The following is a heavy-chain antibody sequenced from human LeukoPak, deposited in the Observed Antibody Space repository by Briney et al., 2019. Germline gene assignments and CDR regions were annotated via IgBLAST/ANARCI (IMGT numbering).Heavy chain of an antibody. CDR3: AKDLVGYXLSMNWFDP. Sequence: GGSLRLSCAASGFTFSSYAXXXXXXXXXXXXXXXXXXXGXXXXTYYADSXXXXXXXXRXXSXXTLYLQMNSLRAEDTAVYYCAKDLVGYXLSMNWFDPWGQGTLVTVSS. V-gene: IGHV3-23*01. CDR2: XXGXXXXT. CDR1: GFTFSSYA. D-gene: IGHD2-2*01. J-gene: IGHJ5*02.